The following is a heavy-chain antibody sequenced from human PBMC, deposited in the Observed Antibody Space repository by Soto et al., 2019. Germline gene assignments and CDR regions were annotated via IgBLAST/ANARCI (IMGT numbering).Heavy chain of an antibody. Sequence: QGQLQEAGPGLVTPSQTLSLTCTVSGGSIRSGGYYWSWIRQHPGKGLEWIGYIDYHGSTYYNPSLNRRVTISVDTSKNPFSLELSSGTAADTAVYYCASSGSGSYLQEGNWFDPWGQGTLVTVSA. CDR2: IDYHGST. V-gene: IGHV4-31*03. D-gene: IGHD3-10*01. CDR3: ASSGSGSYLQEGNWFDP. CDR1: GGSIRSGGYY. J-gene: IGHJ5*02.